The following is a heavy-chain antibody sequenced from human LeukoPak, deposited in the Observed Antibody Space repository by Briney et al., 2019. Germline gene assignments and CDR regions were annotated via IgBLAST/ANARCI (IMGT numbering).Heavy chain of an antibody. J-gene: IGHJ4*02. CDR3: ASIDIAARPPGY. V-gene: IGHV1-2*02. CDR2: INPILGRA. Sequence: ASVKVSCKASGDTFTSYYMNWVRQAPGQGLEWMGRINPILGRANYAQKFQGRVTITTDTSTSTAYMELSRLRSDDTAVYYCASIDIAARPPGYWGQGTLVSVSS. D-gene: IGHD6-6*01. CDR1: GDTFTSYY.